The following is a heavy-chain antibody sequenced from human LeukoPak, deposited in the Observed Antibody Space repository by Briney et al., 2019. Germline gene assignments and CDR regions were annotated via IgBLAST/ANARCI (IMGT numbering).Heavy chain of an antibody. Sequence: GGSLRLSCAASGFTFSSYSMSWVRQGPGKGLEWVSSISSSSTYKYYADSVKGRFTISRDNAKNSLYLQMNSLRAEDTAVYYCARDTSSSSWYGGWFDPWGQGTLVTVSS. CDR1: GFTFSSYS. CDR3: ARDTSSSSWYGGWFDP. J-gene: IGHJ5*02. CDR2: ISSSSTYK. V-gene: IGHV3-21*04. D-gene: IGHD6-13*01.